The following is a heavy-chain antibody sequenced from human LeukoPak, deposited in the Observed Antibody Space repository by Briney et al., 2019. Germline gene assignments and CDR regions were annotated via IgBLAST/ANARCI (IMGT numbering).Heavy chain of an antibody. V-gene: IGHV3-23*01. J-gene: IGHJ4*02. CDR2: ISSSGAST. CDR1: GFTFCCYA. Sequence: GGSLRFSCAVSGFTFCCYAMNWVRQAPGKGWEWVSVISSSGASTYYADSVKGRFTISRDNSKNTLYLQMNSLRAEDTAIYYCAKGGSGWDFDYWGQGTLVTVSS. CDR3: AKGGSGWDFDY. D-gene: IGHD6-19*01.